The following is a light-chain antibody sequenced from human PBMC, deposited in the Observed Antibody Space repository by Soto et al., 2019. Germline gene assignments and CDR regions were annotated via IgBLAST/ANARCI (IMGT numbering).Light chain of an antibody. CDR3: SSYAGNNNYV. CDR2: DVI. V-gene: IGLV2-14*03. CDR1: NTDVGAYDY. J-gene: IGLJ1*01. Sequence: QSALTQPASVSGSPGQSITISCSGTNTDVGAYDYVSWYQQHPGKAPKLILYDVINRPSGVSDRFSGSKSGNTASLTISGLQAEDEAEYFCSSYAGNNNYVFGTGTKVTVL.